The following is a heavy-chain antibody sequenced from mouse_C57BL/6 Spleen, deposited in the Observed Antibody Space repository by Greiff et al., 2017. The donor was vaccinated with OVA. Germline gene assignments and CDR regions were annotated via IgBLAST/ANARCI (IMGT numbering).Heavy chain of an antibody. CDR2: ISDGGSYT. Sequence: EVQVVESGGGLVKPGGSLKLSCAASGFTFSSYAMSWVRQTPEKRLEWVATISDGGSYTYYPDNVKGRFTISRDNAKNNLYLQMSHLKSEDTAMYYCARDQGRGRFDYWGQGTTLTVSS. CDR3: ARDQGRGRFDY. V-gene: IGHV5-4*01. CDR1: GFTFSSYA. D-gene: IGHD3-2*02. J-gene: IGHJ2*01.